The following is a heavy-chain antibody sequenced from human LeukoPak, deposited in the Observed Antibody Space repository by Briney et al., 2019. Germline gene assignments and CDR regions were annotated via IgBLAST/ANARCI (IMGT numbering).Heavy chain of an antibody. Sequence: GGSLRLSCAASGFTVSSYWMHWVRQAPGKGLVWVSRINEDGSTINYADSVKGRFTISRDNAKNSLFLQMNSLRAEDTAVYYCARDLAYSRLDYWGQGMLVTVSS. V-gene: IGHV3-74*01. D-gene: IGHD5-18*01. CDR2: INEDGSTI. J-gene: IGHJ4*02. CDR3: ARDLAYSRLDY. CDR1: GFTVSSYW.